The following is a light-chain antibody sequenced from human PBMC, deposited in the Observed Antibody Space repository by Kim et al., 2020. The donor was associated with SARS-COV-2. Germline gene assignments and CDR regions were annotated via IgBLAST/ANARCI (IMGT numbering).Light chain of an antibody. CDR3: QQHGSSPPCT. V-gene: IGKV3-20*01. CDR2: AAS. CDR1: QSVSDN. J-gene: IGKJ1*01. Sequence: IVLTQSPGTLSVSPGETATLSCRASQSVSDNLAWYQQKPGQAPRLLIYAASTRATGVPARFSGSGSGTDFTLTISRLEPEDFAVYYCQQHGSSPPCTSGQGTTVDIK.